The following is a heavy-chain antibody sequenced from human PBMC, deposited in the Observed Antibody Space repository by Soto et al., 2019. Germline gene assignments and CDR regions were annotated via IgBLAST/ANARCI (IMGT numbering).Heavy chain of an antibody. J-gene: IGHJ4*02. Sequence: GGSLRLSCSASGFTFSSYAMHWVRQAPGKGLEYVSAISSNGGSTYYADSVKGRFTISRDNSKNTLYLQMSSLRAEDTAVYYCVKDPSYCSGGSCYPDYWGQGTLVTVSS. D-gene: IGHD2-15*01. V-gene: IGHV3-64D*08. CDR1: GFTFSSYA. CDR3: VKDPSYCSGGSCYPDY. CDR2: ISSNGGST.